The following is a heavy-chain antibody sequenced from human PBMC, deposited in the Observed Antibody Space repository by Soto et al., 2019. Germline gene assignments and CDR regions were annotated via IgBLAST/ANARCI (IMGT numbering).Heavy chain of an antibody. Sequence: PGGSLRLSCAASGFTFSSYWMSWVRQALGKGLEWVANIKQDGSEKYYVDSVKGRFTISRDNAKNSLYLQMNSLRAEDTAVYYCARSKDYYGSFVFDPWGQGTLVTVSS. CDR2: IKQDGSEK. J-gene: IGHJ5*02. D-gene: IGHD3-10*01. CDR1: GFTFSSYW. CDR3: ARSKDYYGSFVFDP. V-gene: IGHV3-7*01.